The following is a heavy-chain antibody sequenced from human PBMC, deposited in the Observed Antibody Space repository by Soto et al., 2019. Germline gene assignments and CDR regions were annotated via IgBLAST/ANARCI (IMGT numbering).Heavy chain of an antibody. V-gene: IGHV1-18*01. CDR1: GYTFNTYG. D-gene: IGHD3-16*01. Sequence: GASVKVSCKASGYTFNTYGITWVRQAPGLGLEWMGWISAYNGNSNYGQKFQGRVTMTTDTSTTTAYMELRSLRSDDTAVYFCARDFGNDVSAPGAGFDAWGQGTLVIVSS. J-gene: IGHJ4*02. CDR3: ARDFGNDVSAPGAGFDA. CDR2: ISAYNGNS.